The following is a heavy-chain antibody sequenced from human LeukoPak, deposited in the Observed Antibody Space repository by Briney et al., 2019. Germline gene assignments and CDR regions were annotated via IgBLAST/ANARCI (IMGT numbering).Heavy chain of an antibody. CDR2: ISGSGDNT. D-gene: IGHD3-3*01. CDR3: AREVVEWFRYGMDV. J-gene: IGHJ6*02. Sequence: GGSLRLSCAASGFTFSSYAMRWVRQVPGKGLEWVSVISGSGDNTYYADSVKGRFTISRDNAKNSLYLQMNSLRAEDTAVYYCAREVVEWFRYGMDVWGQGTTVTVSS. CDR1: GFTFSSYA. V-gene: IGHV3-23*01.